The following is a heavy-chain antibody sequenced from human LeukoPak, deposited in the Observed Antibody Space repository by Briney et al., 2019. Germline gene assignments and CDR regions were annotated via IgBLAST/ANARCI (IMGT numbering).Heavy chain of an antibody. V-gene: IGHV4-34*01. D-gene: IGHD3-10*01. CDR1: GGSFSGYY. Sequence: PSETLSLTCAVYGGSFSGYYWSWIRQPPGKGLEWIGEINHSGSTNYNPSLKSRVTISVDTSKNQFSLKLSSVTAADTAVYYCARARVRGALLDYWGQGTLVTVSS. J-gene: IGHJ4*02. CDR3: ARARVRGALLDY. CDR2: INHSGST.